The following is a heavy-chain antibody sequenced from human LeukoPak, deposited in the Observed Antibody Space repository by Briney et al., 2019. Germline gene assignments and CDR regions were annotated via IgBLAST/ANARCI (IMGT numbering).Heavy chain of an antibody. J-gene: IGHJ3*02. CDR2: IYNAGNT. V-gene: IGHV4-59*08. D-gene: IGHD4-23*01. CDR3: ARPGGRDHGGNSVAFDI. CDR1: GGSISGYY. Sequence: SETLSLTCTVSGGSISGYYWNWIRQPPGKGLEWIGFIYNAGNTNYNPSLKSRVTISADPTKNQVSLNLCSVTAADTAVYYCARPGGRDHGGNSVAFDIWGQGTMVTVSS.